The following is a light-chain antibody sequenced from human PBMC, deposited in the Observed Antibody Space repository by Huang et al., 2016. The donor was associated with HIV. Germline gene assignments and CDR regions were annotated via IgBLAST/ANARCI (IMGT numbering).Light chain of an antibody. J-gene: IGKJ4*01. CDR1: QSVGSS. CDR2: DAS. V-gene: IGKV3-11*01. Sequence: EIVLTQSPDILSLSPGDSATLSCRASQSVGSSLGWYQQIPGQTPRLLIYDASNRAAGIPTRFSGSVSGTDFTLSISSLEPEDFAVYYCQQHKSWLTFGGGTKVEIK. CDR3: QQHKSWLT.